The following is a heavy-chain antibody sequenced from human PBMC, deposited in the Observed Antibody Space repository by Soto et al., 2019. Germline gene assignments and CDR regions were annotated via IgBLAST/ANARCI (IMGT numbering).Heavy chain of an antibody. CDR3: AGSGTSYDFWSGYYSGYYYYYMDV. CDR1: GYTFTSYD. J-gene: IGHJ6*03. V-gene: IGHV1-8*01. D-gene: IGHD3-3*01. CDR2: MNPNSGNT. Sequence: ASVKVSCKASGYTFTSYDINWVRQATGQGLEWMGWMNPNSGNTGYAQKFQGRVTMTRNTSISTAYMELSSLRSEDTAVYYCAGSGTSYDFWSGYYSGYYYYYMDVLGKGTTVTVSS.